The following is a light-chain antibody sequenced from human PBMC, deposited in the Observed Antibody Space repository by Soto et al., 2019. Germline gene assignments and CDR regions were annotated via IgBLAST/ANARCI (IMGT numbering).Light chain of an antibody. J-gene: IGKJ2*01. V-gene: IGKV3-11*01. CDR2: DAS. Sequence: EIVLTQSPATLSLSPGERATLSSRPSQSVSSFLAWYQQKPGQAPRLLIYDASNRATGIPARFSGSGSGTDFTLTISSLEPEDFAVYYCQQRSYWPHTFGQGTKLE. CDR1: QSVSSF. CDR3: QQRSYWPHT.